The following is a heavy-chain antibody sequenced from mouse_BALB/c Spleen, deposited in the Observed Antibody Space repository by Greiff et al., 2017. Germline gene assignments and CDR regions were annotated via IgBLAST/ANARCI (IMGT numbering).Heavy chain of an antibody. Sequence: VMLVESGAELAKPGASVKMSCKASGYTFTSYWMHWVKQRPGQGLEWIGYINPSTGYTEYNQKFKDKATLTADKSSSTAYMQLSSLTSEDSAVYYCARGFTTMGDFDYWGQGTTLTVSA. CDR2: INPSTGYT. CDR1: GYTFTSYW. CDR3: ARGFTTMGDFDY. J-gene: IGHJ2*01. V-gene: IGHV1-7*01. D-gene: IGHD1-1*02.